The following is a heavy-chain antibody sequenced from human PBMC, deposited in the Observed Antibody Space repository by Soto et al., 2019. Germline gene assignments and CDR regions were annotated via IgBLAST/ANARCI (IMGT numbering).Heavy chain of an antibody. V-gene: IGHV1-69*06. Sequence: QVQLVQSGAEVKKPGSSVKVSCKAFGGTFSSYAISWVRQAPGQGLEWMGGIIPIFGTANYAQKFQGRVTITADKSTSTAYMELSSLRSEDTAVYYCARTTSPQWGATHFDYWGQGTLVTVSS. CDR1: GGTFSSYA. CDR2: IIPIFGTA. CDR3: ARTTSPQWGATHFDY. D-gene: IGHD1-26*01. J-gene: IGHJ4*02.